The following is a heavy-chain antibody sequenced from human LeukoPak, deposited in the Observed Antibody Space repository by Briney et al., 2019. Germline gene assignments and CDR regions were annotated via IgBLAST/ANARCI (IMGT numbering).Heavy chain of an antibody. D-gene: IGHD5-12*01. CDR2: ISYDGSNK. J-gene: IGHJ4*02. CDR1: GFTFSSYA. CDR3: ARDLWLATIPYYFDY. Sequence: GGSLRLSCAASGFTFSSYAMHWVRQAPGKGLEWVAVISYDGSNKYYADSVKGRFTISRDNSKNTLYLQMNSLRAEDTAVYYCARDLWLATIPYYFDYWGQGTLVTVSS. V-gene: IGHV3-30-3*01.